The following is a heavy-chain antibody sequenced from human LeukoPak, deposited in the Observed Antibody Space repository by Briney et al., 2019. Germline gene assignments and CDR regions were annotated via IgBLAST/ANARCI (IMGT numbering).Heavy chain of an antibody. V-gene: IGHV4-38-2*02. J-gene: IGHJ4*02. D-gene: IGHD1/OR15-1a*01. Sequence: SETLSLTGTVSGHSITSGYYWGWIRQHPGEGLEWIGSMYHSGSTHSNPSLTSRHTMSVDPPKNLASLKLPSVTAPDPGVYYCARHEQYYFDYWGQGTLVTVSS. CDR3: ARHEQYYFDY. CDR1: GHSITSGYY. CDR2: MYHSGST.